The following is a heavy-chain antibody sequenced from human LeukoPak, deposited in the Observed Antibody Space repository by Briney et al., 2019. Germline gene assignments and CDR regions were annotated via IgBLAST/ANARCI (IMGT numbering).Heavy chain of an antibody. CDR3: AREGGHFDY. V-gene: IGHV4-59*01. Sequence: SETLSLTCTVSGDSINYYYWSWIRQSPGKGLEWIGYVYYNGSAKYNPSLKSRVTISVDMSKNQFSLKVSSVTAADTAIYYCAREGGHFDYWGQGTLVTVSS. CDR1: GDSINYYY. CDR2: VYYNGSA. D-gene: IGHD2-15*01. J-gene: IGHJ4*02.